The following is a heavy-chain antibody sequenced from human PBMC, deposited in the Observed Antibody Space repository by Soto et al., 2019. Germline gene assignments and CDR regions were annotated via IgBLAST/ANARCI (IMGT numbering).Heavy chain of an antibody. CDR2: IRSKAYGGTT. CDR1: GFTFGDYA. CDR3: TRDFSIAARRLDY. Sequence: PGGSLRLSCTASGFTFGDYAMSWFRQAPGKGLEWVGFIRSKAYGGTTEYAASVKGRFTISRDDSKSIAYLQMNSLKTEDTAVYYCTRDFSIAARRLDYWGQGTLVTVSS. J-gene: IGHJ4*02. D-gene: IGHD6-6*01. V-gene: IGHV3-49*03.